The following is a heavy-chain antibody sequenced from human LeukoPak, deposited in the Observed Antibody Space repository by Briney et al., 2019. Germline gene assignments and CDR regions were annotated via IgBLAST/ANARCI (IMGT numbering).Heavy chain of an antibody. V-gene: IGHV3-21*01. CDR3: ARRGVPAAIRYYYYGMDV. CDR1: GFTFSSYS. Sequence: GGSLRLSCAASGFTFSSYSMNWVRQAPGKGLEWVSSISSSSSYIYYADSVKGRFTISRDNAKNSLYLQMNSLRAEDTAVYYCARRGVPAAIRYYYYGMDVWGKGTTVTVSS. CDR2: ISSSSSYI. J-gene: IGHJ6*04. D-gene: IGHD2-2*01.